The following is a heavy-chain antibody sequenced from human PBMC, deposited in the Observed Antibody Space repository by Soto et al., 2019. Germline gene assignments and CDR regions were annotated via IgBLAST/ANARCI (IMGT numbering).Heavy chain of an antibody. CDR2: ISHDGRNT. J-gene: IGHJ4*02. Sequence: PGGSLRLSCAASELPFTDYSMHWVRQTADKGLEWVAFISHDGRNTFYSDSVKGRFTISRDDSRSMLFLQMSGVTVEDTAIYYCAVDGLPTSSVRYYYFRFWGRGTLVIFSS. CDR1: ELPFTDYS. D-gene: IGHD3-9*01. CDR3: AVDGLPTSSVRYYYFRF. V-gene: IGHV3-30*04.